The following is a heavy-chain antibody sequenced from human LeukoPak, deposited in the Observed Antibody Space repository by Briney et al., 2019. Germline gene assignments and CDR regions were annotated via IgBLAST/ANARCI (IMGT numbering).Heavy chain of an antibody. V-gene: IGHV1-8*01. CDR2: MNPNSGNT. D-gene: IGHD1-14*01. Sequence: ASVKGSCRASGYTFTSYDINWVRQATGQGLEWMGWMNPNSGNTGYAQKFQGRVTMTRNTHIRTAYMELSSLRSEDTAVYYCARSPETRPMAWFDPWGQGTLVTVPS. J-gene: IGHJ5*02. CDR3: ARSPETRPMAWFDP. CDR1: GYTFTSYD.